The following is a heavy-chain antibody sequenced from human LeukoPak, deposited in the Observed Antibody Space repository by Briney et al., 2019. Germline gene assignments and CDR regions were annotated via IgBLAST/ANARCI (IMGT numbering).Heavy chain of an antibody. V-gene: IGHV3-53*01. J-gene: IGHJ4*02. CDR2: IYSGGST. Sequence: GGSLRLSCAASGFTLSSNYMSWVRQAPGKGLEWVSVIYSGGSTYYADSVKGRFTISRDNSKNTLYLQMNSLRAEDTAVYYCARGGGFGLYFDYWGQGTLVTVSS. CDR3: ARGGGFGLYFDY. D-gene: IGHD3-10*01. CDR1: GFTLSSNY.